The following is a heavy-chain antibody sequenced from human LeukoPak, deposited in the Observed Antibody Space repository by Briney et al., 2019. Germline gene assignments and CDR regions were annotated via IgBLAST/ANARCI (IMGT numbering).Heavy chain of an antibody. V-gene: IGHV3-23*01. Sequence: GGSLRLSCAASGFTFSSYGMSWVRQAPGKGLEWVSAISGSGGSTYYADSVKGRFTISRDNSKNTLYLQMNSLRAEDTAVYYCAREVYYGSGSYYQRWFDPWGQGTLVTVSS. D-gene: IGHD3-10*01. J-gene: IGHJ5*02. CDR3: AREVYYGSGSYYQRWFDP. CDR1: GFTFSSYG. CDR2: ISGSGGST.